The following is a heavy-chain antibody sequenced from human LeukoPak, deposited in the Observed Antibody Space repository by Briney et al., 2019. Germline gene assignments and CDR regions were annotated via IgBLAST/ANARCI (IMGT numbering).Heavy chain of an antibody. CDR2: ISYDGSNE. J-gene: IGHJ4*02. D-gene: IGHD6-19*01. V-gene: IGHV3-30*18. CDR1: GFTFSSYG. Sequence: GRSLRLSCAASGFTFSSYGMHWVRQAPGKGLEWVATISYDGSNEYYADSVKGRFTISRDSSKNTLYLQMNSLRAEDTAVYYCAKDGAVSGIFRGFDYWGQGTLVAVSS. CDR3: AKDGAVSGIFRGFDY.